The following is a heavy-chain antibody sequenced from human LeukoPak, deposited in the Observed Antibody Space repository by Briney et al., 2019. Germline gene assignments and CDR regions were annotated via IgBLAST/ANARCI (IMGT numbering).Heavy chain of an antibody. Sequence: GGSLRLSCAASGFTFSNAWMSWVRQAPGKGLEWVGRIKSKTDGGTTDYAAPVKGRFTISRDDSKNTLYLQMNSLKTEDTAVYYCTARYCRSTSCYGEYFQRWGQGTLVAVSS. V-gene: IGHV3-15*01. J-gene: IGHJ1*01. D-gene: IGHD2-2*01. CDR2: IKSKTDGGTT. CDR3: TARYCRSTSCYGEYFQR. CDR1: GFTFSNAW.